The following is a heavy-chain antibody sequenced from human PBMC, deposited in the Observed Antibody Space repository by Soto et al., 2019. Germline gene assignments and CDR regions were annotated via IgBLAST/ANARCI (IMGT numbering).Heavy chain of an antibody. V-gene: IGHV1-2*04. CDR3: ARDLRTGLHNYYDSSGYYFDY. Sequence: ASVKVSCKASGYTFTGYYMHWVRQAPGQGLEWMGWINPNSGGTNYAQKFQGWVTMTRDTSISTAYMELSRLRSDDTAVYYCARDLRTGLHNYYDSSGYYFDYWGQGTLVTVSS. D-gene: IGHD3-22*01. CDR2: INPNSGGT. J-gene: IGHJ4*02. CDR1: GYTFTGYY.